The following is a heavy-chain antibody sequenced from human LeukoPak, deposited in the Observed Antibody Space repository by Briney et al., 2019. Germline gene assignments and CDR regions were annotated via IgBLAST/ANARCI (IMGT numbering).Heavy chain of an antibody. J-gene: IGHJ4*02. CDR3: ARANFFGKRPYFDY. Sequence: ASVKVSCKASGYTFTGYYMHWVRQAPGQGLEWMGWINPNSGGTNYAQKFQGRVTMTRDTSISTAYMELSRLRSDDAAVYYCARANFFGKRPYFDYWGQGTLVTVSS. CDR2: INPNSGGT. CDR1: GYTFTGYY. V-gene: IGHV1-2*02. D-gene: IGHD1-1*01.